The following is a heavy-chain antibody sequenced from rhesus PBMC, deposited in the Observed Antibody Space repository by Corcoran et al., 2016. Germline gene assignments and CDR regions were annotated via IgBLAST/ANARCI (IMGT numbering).Heavy chain of an antibody. CDR2: VFGDGVST. Sequence: QVQLQESGPGLVKPSETLSLTCAVSGAFVNSNSWSWIRQPPGKGLGWIGRVFGDGVSTSSNPSLTSRVTISRDTSKNQFSLKLNSVTAADPAVYYCGRGRVVNDRGLDSWGQGVLVTVSS. J-gene: IGHJ4*01. D-gene: IGHD3-28*01. V-gene: IGHV4-147*01. CDR3: GRGRVVNDRGLDS. CDR1: GAFVNSNS.